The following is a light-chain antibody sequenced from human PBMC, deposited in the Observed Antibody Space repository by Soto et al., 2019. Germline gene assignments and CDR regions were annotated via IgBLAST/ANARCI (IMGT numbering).Light chain of an antibody. CDR2: EVS. CDR1: SSDVGGYNY. V-gene: IGLV2-14*01. Sequence: SVLTQPASVSGSPGQSITISCTGTSSDVGGYNYVPWYPPHPGKAPKLMIYEVSNRPSGVSNRFSGSKYGNTASLTISGLQAEDEADYYCSSYTRSSTYVFGTGTKVTAL. J-gene: IGLJ1*01. CDR3: SSYTRSSTYV.